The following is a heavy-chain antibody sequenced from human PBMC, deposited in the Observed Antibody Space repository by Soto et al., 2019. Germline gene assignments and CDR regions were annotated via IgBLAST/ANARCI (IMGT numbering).Heavy chain of an antibody. D-gene: IGHD3-3*01. CDR2: ISAYNGNT. V-gene: IGHV1-18*01. CDR3: ARDSRITIFGVALVDAFDI. Sequence: GASVKVSCKASGYTFTSYGISWVRQAPGQGLEWMGWISAYNGNTNYAQKLQGRVTMTTDTSTSTAYMELRSLRSDDTAVYYCARDSRITIFGVALVDAFDIWGQGTMVTRLL. CDR1: GYTFTSYG. J-gene: IGHJ3*02.